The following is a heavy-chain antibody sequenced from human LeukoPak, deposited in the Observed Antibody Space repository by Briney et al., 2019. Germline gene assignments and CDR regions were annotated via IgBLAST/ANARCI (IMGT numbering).Heavy chain of an antibody. Sequence: GRSLRLSCAASGLTFRAYGMHWVRQAPGKGLEWLAIISYDGSNTYYADSVKGRSTISRDNSKNTLYLQMDSLRAEDTAVYYCAKEGDISSSWYLSNYFDYWGQGTLVTVSS. CDR3: AKEGDISSSWYLSNYFDY. D-gene: IGHD6-13*01. V-gene: IGHV3-30*18. CDR2: ISYDGSNT. J-gene: IGHJ4*02. CDR1: GLTFRAYG.